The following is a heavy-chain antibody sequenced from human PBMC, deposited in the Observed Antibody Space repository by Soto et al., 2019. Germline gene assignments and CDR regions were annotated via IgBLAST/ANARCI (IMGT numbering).Heavy chain of an antibody. Sequence: PGGSLRLSCSASGFTFSSYAMHWVRQAPGKGLKYVSSISTNGGGTHYADSVKGRFTISRDNSKNTQYPQMSSLRADDTAVYYCVKGEYYYDSSGYYPFDYWGQGTLVTVSS. CDR2: ISTNGGGT. J-gene: IGHJ4*02. D-gene: IGHD3-22*01. V-gene: IGHV3-64D*06. CDR3: VKGEYYYDSSGYYPFDY. CDR1: GFTFSSYA.